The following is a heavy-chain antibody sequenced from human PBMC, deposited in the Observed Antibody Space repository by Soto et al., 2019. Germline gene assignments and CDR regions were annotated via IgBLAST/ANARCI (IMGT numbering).Heavy chain of an antibody. V-gene: IGHV3-30*18. CDR1: GFTFSSYG. Sequence: QVQLVESGGGVVQPGRSLRLSCAASGFTFSSYGMHWVRQAPGKGLEWVAVISYDGSNKYYADSVKGRFTISRDNSKNTLYLQMNSLRAEDTAVYYCAKSMCGGGVGGVDVWGQGTTVTVSS. D-gene: IGHD3-10*02. J-gene: IGHJ6*02. CDR2: ISYDGSNK. CDR3: AKSMCGGGVGGVDV.